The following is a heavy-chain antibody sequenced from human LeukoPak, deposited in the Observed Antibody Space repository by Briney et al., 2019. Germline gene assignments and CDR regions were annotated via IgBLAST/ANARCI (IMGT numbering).Heavy chain of an antibody. Sequence: GGSLRLSCAASGFTFSDCYMSWIRQAPGKGLEWVSYISSSGSTIYYADSVKGRFTISRDNAKNSLYLQMNSLRAGDTAVYYCARISSSWGRYFDYWGQGTLVTVSS. J-gene: IGHJ4*02. D-gene: IGHD6-13*01. CDR3: ARISSSWGRYFDY. CDR1: GFTFSDCY. CDR2: ISSSGSTI. V-gene: IGHV3-11*01.